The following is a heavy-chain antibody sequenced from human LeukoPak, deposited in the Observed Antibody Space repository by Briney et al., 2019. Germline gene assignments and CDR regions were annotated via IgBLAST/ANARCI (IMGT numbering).Heavy chain of an antibody. CDR2: IYTSGST. CDR3: GGALVAYTIDY. CDR1: DDSISSGSYY. D-gene: IGHD3-16*01. V-gene: IGHV4-61*02. Sequence: SETPSLTCTVSDDSISSGSYYWSWIRQPAGKGLEWIGRIYTSGSTNYNPSLKSRVTISVDTSKNQFSLKLSSVTAADTAVYYCGGALVAYTIDYWGQGTLVTVSS. J-gene: IGHJ4*02.